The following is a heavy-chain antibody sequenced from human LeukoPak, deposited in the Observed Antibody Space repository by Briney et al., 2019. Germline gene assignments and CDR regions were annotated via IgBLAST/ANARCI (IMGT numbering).Heavy chain of an antibody. CDR1: GGSISSGDYY. CDR2: IYYSGST. CDR3: ARGHPSPFDY. V-gene: IGHV4-30-4*01. J-gene: IGHJ4*02. Sequence: SETLSHTCTVSGGSISSGDYYWSWIRQPPGKGLEWIGYIYYSGSTYYNPSLKSRVTISVDASKNQFSLKLSSVTAADTAVYYCARGHPSPFDYWGQGTLVTVSS.